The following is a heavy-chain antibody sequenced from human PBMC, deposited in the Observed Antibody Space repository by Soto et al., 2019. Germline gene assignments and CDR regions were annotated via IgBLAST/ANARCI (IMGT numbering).Heavy chain of an antibody. J-gene: IGHJ1*01. CDR1: GYTFTSYG. V-gene: IGHV1-18*01. CDR3: ARDRGVYCISTSCYARYFQH. CDR2: ISAYNGNT. D-gene: IGHD2-2*01. Sequence: QVQLVQSGAEVKKPGASVKVSCKASGYTFTSYGIIWVRQAPGQGLEWMGWISAYNGNTNYAQKLQGRVTMTTDTTTSTAYMELRSLRSDDTAVYYCARDRGVYCISTSCYARYFQHWGQGTLVTVSS.